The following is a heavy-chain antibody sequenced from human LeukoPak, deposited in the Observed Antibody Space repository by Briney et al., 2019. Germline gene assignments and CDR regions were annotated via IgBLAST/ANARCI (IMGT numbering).Heavy chain of an antibody. CDR3: ARDPGYSSGWYLGAFDI. J-gene: IGHJ3*02. CDR1: GYSFSSYW. D-gene: IGHD6-19*01. CDR2: IYPGDSDT. V-gene: IGHV5-51*01. Sequence: GESLKISCKASGYSFSSYWIGWVRQMPGKGLEWMGIIYPGDSDTRYSPSFQGQVTISADKSISTAYLQWSSLKASDTAMYYCARDPGYSSGWYLGAFDIWGQGTMVTVSS.